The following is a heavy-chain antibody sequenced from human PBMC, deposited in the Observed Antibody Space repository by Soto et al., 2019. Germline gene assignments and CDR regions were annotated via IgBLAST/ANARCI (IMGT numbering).Heavy chain of an antibody. CDR1: GVTCGDYV. J-gene: IGHJ6*02. CDR2: ISSSSRYI. CDR3: ARDRLVAATSAPPYCYYGMDV. Sequence: GGSLRLSSTTAGVTCGDYVMNWVRKAPGMGLEWVSSISSSSRYIYYTDSVRGRFTISRDNAKNSLYLQINSLRAEDTAVYYCARDRLVAATSAPPYCYYGMDVWGQGTTVTVSS. D-gene: IGHD2-15*01. V-gene: IGHV3-21*01.